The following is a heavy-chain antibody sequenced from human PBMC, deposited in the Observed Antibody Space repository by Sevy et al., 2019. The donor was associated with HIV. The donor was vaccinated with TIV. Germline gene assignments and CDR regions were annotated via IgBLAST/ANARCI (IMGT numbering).Heavy chain of an antibody. CDR2: MIPILGIA. CDR3: ASSHRQYPIDY. D-gene: IGHD4-4*01. V-gene: IGHV1-69*10. J-gene: IGHJ4*02. Sequence: ASVKVSCKASGGTFSSYAISWVRQAPGQGLEWMGGMIPILGIANYAQKFQGRVTITADKSTSPAYMELGGLRSEDTAVYYCASSHRQYPIDYWGQRTLVTVSS. CDR1: GGTFSSYA.